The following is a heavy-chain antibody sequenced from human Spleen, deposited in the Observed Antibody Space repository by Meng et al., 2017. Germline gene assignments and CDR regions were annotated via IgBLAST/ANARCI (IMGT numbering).Heavy chain of an antibody. D-gene: IGHD3-22*01. V-gene: IGHV4-31*01. Sequence: QVLLQESGPGLVKPSQTLSLTCTVSGASISSGGYYWSWIRQHPGKGLEWIGYFYYSGSTYYNPSLKSLVTISVDTSKNQFSLKLSSVTAADTAVYYCVFDSSRDWYFDLWGRGTLVTVSS. CDR1: GASISSGGYY. CDR2: FYYSGST. CDR3: VFDSSRDWYFDL. J-gene: IGHJ2*01.